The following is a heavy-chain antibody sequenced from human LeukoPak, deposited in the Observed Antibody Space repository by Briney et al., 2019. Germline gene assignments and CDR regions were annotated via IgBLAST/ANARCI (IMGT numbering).Heavy chain of an antibody. CDR3: ARLHWDSSSLPFDY. CDR1: GDSVSGSSAA. Sequence: SQTLSLTCAISGDSVSGSSAAWSWIRQSPSRGLEWLGRTYYRSKWYNDYAVSVKSRITINPDTSKNQFSLQLNSVTPEDTAVYYCARLHWDSSSLPFDYWGQGALVTVSS. CDR2: TYYRSKWYN. J-gene: IGHJ4*02. D-gene: IGHD6-13*01. V-gene: IGHV6-1*01.